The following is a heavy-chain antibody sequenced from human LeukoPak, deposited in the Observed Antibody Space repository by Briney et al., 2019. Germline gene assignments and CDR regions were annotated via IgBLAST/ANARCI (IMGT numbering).Heavy chain of an antibody. Sequence: GGSLRLSCAASGFTFSSYAMSWVRQAPGKGLEWVSAISGSGGSTYYADSVKGRFTISRDNSKNTLSLQMNSLRAEDTAVSYCAKENSWYPHSFFDYWGQGTLVTVSS. CDR3: AKENSWYPHSFFDY. J-gene: IGHJ4*02. CDR2: ISGSGGST. CDR1: GFTFSSYA. V-gene: IGHV3-23*01. D-gene: IGHD6-13*01.